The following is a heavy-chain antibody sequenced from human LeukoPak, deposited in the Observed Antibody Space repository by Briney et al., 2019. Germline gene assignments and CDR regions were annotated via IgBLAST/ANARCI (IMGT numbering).Heavy chain of an antibody. D-gene: IGHD2-2*01. CDR3: ARECEGGCSRGVNY. V-gene: IGHV1-18*01. CDR2: ISAYNGNT. J-gene: IGHJ4*02. CDR1: GYTFTSYG. Sequence: ASVKVSCKASGYTFTSYGIRWVRQAPGQGLEWMGWISAYNGNTNYAQKLQGRVTMTTDTSTSTAYMELRSLRSDDTAVYYCARECEGGCSRGVNYWGQGTLVTVSS.